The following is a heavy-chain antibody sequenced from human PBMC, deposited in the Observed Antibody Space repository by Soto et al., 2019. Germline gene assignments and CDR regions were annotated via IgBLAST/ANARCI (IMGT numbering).Heavy chain of an antibody. D-gene: IGHD4-17*01. Sequence: SETLSLTCAVSSGSISNSNWWSWVRQPPGKGLEWIGEIYHSGSTNYNPSLKSRVTISVDKSKNQFSLKLSSVTAADTAVYYCARRDYSPHYYYMDVWGKGTTVTVSS. CDR2: IYHSGST. CDR3: ARRDYSPHYYYMDV. V-gene: IGHV4-4*02. CDR1: SGSISNSNW. J-gene: IGHJ6*03.